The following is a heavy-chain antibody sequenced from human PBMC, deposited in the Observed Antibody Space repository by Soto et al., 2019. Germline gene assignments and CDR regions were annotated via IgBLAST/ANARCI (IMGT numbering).Heavy chain of an antibody. D-gene: IGHD3-3*01. Sequence: PSETLSLTCTVSGGSISSYYWSWIRQPPGKGLEWIGYIYYSGSTNYNPSLKRRVTISVDTSKNQFSLKLSSVTAADTAVYYCARLAIFGDNWFDPWGQGTLVTVSS. CDR1: GGSISSYY. CDR2: IYYSGST. V-gene: IGHV4-59*08. J-gene: IGHJ5*02. CDR3: ARLAIFGDNWFDP.